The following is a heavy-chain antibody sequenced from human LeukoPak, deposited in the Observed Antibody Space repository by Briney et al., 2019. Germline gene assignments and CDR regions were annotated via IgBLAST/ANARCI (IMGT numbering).Heavy chain of an antibody. CDR1: GGSFSGYY. CDR3: ARGKPPCGGDCYPEYFQH. CDR2: INHSGST. D-gene: IGHD2-21*02. J-gene: IGHJ1*01. V-gene: IGHV4-34*01. Sequence: PSETLSLTCAVYGGSFSGYYWSWIRQPPGKGLEWIGEINHSGSTNYNPSLTSRVTISVDTSKNQFSLKLSSVTAADTAVYYCARGKPPCGGDCYPEYFQHWGQGTLVTVSS.